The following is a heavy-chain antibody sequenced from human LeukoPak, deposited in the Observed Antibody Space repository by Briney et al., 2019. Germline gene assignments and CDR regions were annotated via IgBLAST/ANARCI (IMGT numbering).Heavy chain of an antibody. D-gene: IGHD3-22*01. CDR2: IKSGGGT. J-gene: IGHJ4*02. CDR3: VNRYDKSGYDFDY. CDR1: GFSFSGYS. Sequence: GGSLRLSCAASGFSFSGYSMSWVRQAPGKGLEWVSAIKSGGGTYYADSVKGRFTISRDNSKNTVYLEMNSLRGEDTAIYYYVNRYDKSGYDFDYWGQGTLVTVSS. V-gene: IGHV3-23*01.